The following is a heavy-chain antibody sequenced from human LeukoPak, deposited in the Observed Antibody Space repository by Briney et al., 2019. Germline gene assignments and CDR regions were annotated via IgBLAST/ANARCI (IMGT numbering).Heavy chain of an antibody. V-gene: IGHV3-74*01. CDR3: IRDFRSADL. J-gene: IGHJ5*02. CDR2: IYVDGRTT. CDR1: GFTFSNYW. Sequence: GGSLRLSCAASGFTFSNYWMHWVRQPPGKGLVWVSRIYVDGRTTNYADPVKGRFTISRDNAKNTVYLEMNSLSVEDTATYYCIRDFRSADLWGQGTLVTVTS.